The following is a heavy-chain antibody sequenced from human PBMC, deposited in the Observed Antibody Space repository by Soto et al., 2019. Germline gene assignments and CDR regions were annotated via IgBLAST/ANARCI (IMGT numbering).Heavy chain of an antibody. CDR1: GGPLSGYA. D-gene: IGHD3-22*01. Sequence: SVKVSCKASGGPLSGYAISWVRQAPGQGLEWMGGIIPIFGTANYAQKFQGRVTITADESTSTAYMELSRLRSEETDVYYCARDQLRYYESSGYPLGGYYFDYWGQGTLVTVSS. CDR3: ARDQLRYYESSGYPLGGYYFDY. J-gene: IGHJ4*02. V-gene: IGHV1-69*13. CDR2: IIPIFGTA.